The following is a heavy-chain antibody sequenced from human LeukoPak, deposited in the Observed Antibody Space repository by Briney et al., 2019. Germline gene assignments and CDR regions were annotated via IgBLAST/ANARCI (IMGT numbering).Heavy chain of an antibody. CDR1: GFTFSNYG. V-gene: IGHV3-33*01. Sequence: GGSLRLSCAASGFTFSNYGMQWVRQAPGKGLEWVAVLWYDGSNIYYADSVKGRFTISRDNSKNTLYLQMNSLRVEDTAVYYCAAGVTHGEYWGQGALVTVSS. J-gene: IGHJ4*02. CDR2: LWYDGSNI. CDR3: AAGVTHGEY. D-gene: IGHD2-21*02.